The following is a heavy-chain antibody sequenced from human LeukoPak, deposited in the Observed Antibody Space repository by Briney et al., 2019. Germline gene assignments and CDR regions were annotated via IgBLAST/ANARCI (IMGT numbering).Heavy chain of an antibody. CDR2: ISSSSSYT. CDR3: ARDRAGPDDAFDI. Sequence: GGSLRLSCAASGFTFSDYYMGWIRQAPGKGLEWVSYISSSSSYTNYADSVKGRFTTSRDNAKNSLYLQMNSLRAEDTAVYYCARDRAGPDDAFDIWGQGTMVTVSS. CDR1: GFTFSDYY. J-gene: IGHJ3*02. V-gene: IGHV3-11*05.